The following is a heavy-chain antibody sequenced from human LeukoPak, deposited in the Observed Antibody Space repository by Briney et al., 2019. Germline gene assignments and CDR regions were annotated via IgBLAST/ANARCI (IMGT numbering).Heavy chain of an antibody. J-gene: IGHJ4*02. CDR3: VGYCSGGSCYSLGYFDY. Sequence: HPGGSLRLSCAASGFTFSSYAMSWVRQAPGKGLEWVSAISGSGGSTYYADSVKGRFTISRDNSKNTLYLQMNSLGAEDTAVYYCVGYCSGGSCYSLGYFDYWGQGTLVTVSS. D-gene: IGHD2-15*01. CDR1: GFTFSSYA. CDR2: ISGSGGST. V-gene: IGHV3-23*01.